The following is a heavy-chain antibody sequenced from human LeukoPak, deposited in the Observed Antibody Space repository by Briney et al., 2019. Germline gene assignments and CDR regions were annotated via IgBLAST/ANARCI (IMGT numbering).Heavy chain of an antibody. V-gene: IGHV1-24*01. Sequence: GASVKVSCKVSGYTLTELSMHWVRQAPGKGLEWMGGFDPEDGETIYAQKFQGRVTMTEDTSTDTAYMELSSLRSEDTAVYYCATGIYYYGSGSYSYYFDYWGQGTLVTVSS. CDR2: FDPEDGET. D-gene: IGHD3-10*01. CDR1: GYTLTELS. J-gene: IGHJ4*02. CDR3: ATGIYYYGSGSYSYYFDY.